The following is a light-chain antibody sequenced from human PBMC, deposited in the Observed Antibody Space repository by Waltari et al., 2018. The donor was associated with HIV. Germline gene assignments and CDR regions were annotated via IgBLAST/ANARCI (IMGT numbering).Light chain of an antibody. CDR3: QQSSFTPPT. Sequence: DIQMTQSPSSLSASVGDRVTITCRASQSITSLEWYQQKPGKAPNLVIYDTSNLRSGVPSRFSGSGSGTDFTLTISGLQPEDFATYYCQQSSFTPPTFGHGTKSEV. CDR1: QSITS. V-gene: IGKV1-39*01. J-gene: IGKJ1*01. CDR2: DTS.